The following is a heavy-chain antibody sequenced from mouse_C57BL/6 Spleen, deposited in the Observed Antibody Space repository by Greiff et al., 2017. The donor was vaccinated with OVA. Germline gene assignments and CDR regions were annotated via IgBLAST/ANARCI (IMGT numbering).Heavy chain of an antibody. V-gene: IGHV1-26*01. Sequence: EVQLQQSGPELVKPGASVKISCKASGYTFTDYYMNWVKQSHGKSLEWIGDINPNNGGTSYNQKFKGKATLTVDKSSSTAYMELRSLTSEDSAVYYCAIDGYDGGYAMDYWGQGTSVTVSS. J-gene: IGHJ4*01. CDR2: INPNNGGT. CDR1: GYTFTDYY. CDR3: AIDGYDGGYAMDY. D-gene: IGHD2-2*01.